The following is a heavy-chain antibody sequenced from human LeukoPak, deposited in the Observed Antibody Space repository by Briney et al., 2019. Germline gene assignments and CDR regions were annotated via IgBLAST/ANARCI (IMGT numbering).Heavy chain of an antibody. J-gene: IGHJ4*02. Sequence: PSETLSLTCAVSGDSITNTNYYWVWVRQPPGKGLEWIGEIYHSGSTNYNPSLKSRVTISVDKSKNQFSLKLSSVTAADTAVYYCAANSADYNTLGSSYKVWGQGTLVTVSS. CDR2: IYHSGST. CDR3: AANSADYNTLGSSYKV. V-gene: IGHV4-39*01. CDR1: GDSITNTNYY. D-gene: IGHD3-10*01.